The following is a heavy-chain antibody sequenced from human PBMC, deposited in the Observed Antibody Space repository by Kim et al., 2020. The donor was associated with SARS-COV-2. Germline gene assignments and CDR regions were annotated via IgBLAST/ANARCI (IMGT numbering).Heavy chain of an antibody. Sequence: GGSLRLSCAASGFTFSSYWMHWVRQAPGKGLVWVSRINSDGSSTSYADSVKGRFTISRDNAKNTLYLQMNSLRAEDTAVYYCASINIVVVPAAIDSFRVIVPWGQGTLVTVSS. CDR2: INSDGSST. CDR1: GFTFSSYW. CDR3: ASINIVVVPAAIDSFRVIVP. J-gene: IGHJ5*02. V-gene: IGHV3-74*01. D-gene: IGHD2-2*01.